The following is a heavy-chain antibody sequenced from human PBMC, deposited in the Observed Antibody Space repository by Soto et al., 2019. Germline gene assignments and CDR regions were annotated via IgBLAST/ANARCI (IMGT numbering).Heavy chain of an antibody. D-gene: IGHD3-9*01. J-gene: IGHJ4*02. CDR1: GFTFSYYG. CDR3: ARDADTTGHYSHFDL. CDR2: MHTGGNEK. V-gene: IGHV3-33*08. Sequence: ESGGGVVQPGGSLRLSGAASGFTFSYYGFHWVRQAPGKGLEWVAVMHTGGNEKYYVDSVKGRFTVSRDDSRNMVYLEMSGLRAEDTAEYFCARDADTTGHYSHFDLWGRGALVAVS.